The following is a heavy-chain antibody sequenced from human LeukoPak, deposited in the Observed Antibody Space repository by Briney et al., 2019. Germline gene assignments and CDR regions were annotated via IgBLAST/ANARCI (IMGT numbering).Heavy chain of an antibody. D-gene: IGHD3/OR15-3a*01. J-gene: IGHJ6*03. CDR2: IYYSGST. Sequence: SETLSLTCTVSGGSISSYYWSWIRQPPGKGLEWIGYIYYSGSTNYNPSLKSRVTISVDTSKNQFSLKLSSVTAADTAVCYCARVDLRDYYYYMDVWGKGTTVTVSS. V-gene: IGHV4-59*01. CDR1: GGSISSYY. CDR3: ARVDLRDYYYYMDV.